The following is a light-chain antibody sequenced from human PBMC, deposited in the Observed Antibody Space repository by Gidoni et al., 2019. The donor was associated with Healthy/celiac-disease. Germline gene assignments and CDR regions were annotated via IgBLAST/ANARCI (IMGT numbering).Light chain of an antibody. J-gene: IGLJ2*01. V-gene: IGLV1-44*01. CDR3: AAWDDSLNGPV. Sequence: QSVLTQPPSASGTPGQRVTISCSVSSSNIGSNTVNWYQQLPGTAPKLLIDSNNQRPSGVPDRFSGSKSGTSASLAISVLQSEDEADYYCAAWDDSLNGPVFGGGTKLTVL. CDR1: SSNIGSNT. CDR2: SNN.